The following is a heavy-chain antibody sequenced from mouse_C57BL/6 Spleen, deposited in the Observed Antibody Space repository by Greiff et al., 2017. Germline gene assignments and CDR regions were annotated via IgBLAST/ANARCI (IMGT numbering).Heavy chain of an antibody. CDR1: GYTFTSYG. CDR3: ARRGDYGSTDY. Sequence: VQGVESGAELARPGASVKLSCKASGYTFTSYGISWVKQRTGQGLEWIGEIYPRSGNTYYNEKFKGQATLTADKSSSTAYMELRSLTSEDSAVYFCARRGDYGSTDYWGQGTTLTVSS. CDR2: IYPRSGNT. V-gene: IGHV1-81*01. D-gene: IGHD1-1*01. J-gene: IGHJ2*01.